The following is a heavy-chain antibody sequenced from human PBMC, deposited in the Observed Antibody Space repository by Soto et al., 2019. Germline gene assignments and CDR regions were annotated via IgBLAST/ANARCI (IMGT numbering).Heavy chain of an antibody. CDR2: IWYDGSNK. D-gene: IGHD1-1*01. J-gene: IGHJ6*02. V-gene: IGHV3-33*01. CDR3: ARDGAPRYNWNDGYYYGMDV. Sequence: PGGSLRLSCAASGFTLSSYGMHWVRQAPGKGLEWVAVIWYDGSNKYYADSVKGRFTISRDNSKNTLYLQMNSLRAEDKAVYYCARDGAPRYNWNDGYYYGMDVWGQGTTVTVSS. CDR1: GFTLSSYG.